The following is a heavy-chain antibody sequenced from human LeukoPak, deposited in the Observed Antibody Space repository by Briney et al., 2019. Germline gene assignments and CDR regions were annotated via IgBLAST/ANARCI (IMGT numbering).Heavy chain of an antibody. Sequence: ASVKVSCKASGYTFTGYYMHWVRQAPGQGLEWMGWINPNSGGTNYAQKFQGRVTMTRDTSIGTAYMELSRLRSDDTAVYYCARVMGIAAADRSYYFDYWGQGTLVTVSS. CDR2: INPNSGGT. J-gene: IGHJ4*02. CDR3: ARVMGIAAADRSYYFDY. CDR1: GYTFTGYY. D-gene: IGHD6-13*01. V-gene: IGHV1-2*02.